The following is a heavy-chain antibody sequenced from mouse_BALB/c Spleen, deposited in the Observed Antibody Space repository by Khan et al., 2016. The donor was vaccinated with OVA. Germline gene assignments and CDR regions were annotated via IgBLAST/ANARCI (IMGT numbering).Heavy chain of an antibody. D-gene: IGHD1-1*01. CDR3: ARGDYGSTYVFDY. CDR1: GYIFTSYW. Sequence: QVQLKQSGADLVRPGASVRLSCKTSGYIFTSYWIHWVKQRSGQGFDWIARIYPGTGSTYYNENFKGKVTLTEDKSSSTAYMQLSSLKSEDSAVYFCARGDYGSTYVFDYWGHGTLVTVSA. J-gene: IGHJ3*01. V-gene: IGHV1S132*01. CDR2: IYPGTGST.